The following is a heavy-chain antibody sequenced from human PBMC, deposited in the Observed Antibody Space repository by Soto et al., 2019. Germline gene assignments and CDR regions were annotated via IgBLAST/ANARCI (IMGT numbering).Heavy chain of an antibody. V-gene: IGHV1-46*03. CDR3: ARGGGIGVETAPYDH. J-gene: IGHJ4*02. CDR1: GYTFTSYY. D-gene: IGHD2-21*02. Sequence: QVQLVQSGAEVKKPGASVKVSCKASGYTFTSYYMNWVRQAPGQGLEWLGIINPSGGYTTYAQRFLGRVTMTRDTPTSTVDMELGSLTSEDTAVYYCARGGGIGVETAPYDHWGQGTLVTVSS. CDR2: INPSGGYT.